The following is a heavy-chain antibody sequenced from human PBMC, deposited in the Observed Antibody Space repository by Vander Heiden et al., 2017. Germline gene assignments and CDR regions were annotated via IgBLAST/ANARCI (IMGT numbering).Heavy chain of an antibody. CDR2: ISYDGSNK. CDR1: GFTFRSDG. D-gene: IGHD3-22*01. J-gene: IGHJ6*02. CDR3: AKERTMTDYYYGMDV. Sequence: QVQLVESGGGVVQPGRSLRLSCAASGFTFRSDGMHWVRQAPGKGLEWVAVISYDGSNKYYADSVKGRFTISRDNSKNTLYLQMNSLRAEDTAVYYCAKERTMTDYYYGMDVWGQGTTVTVSS. V-gene: IGHV3-30*18.